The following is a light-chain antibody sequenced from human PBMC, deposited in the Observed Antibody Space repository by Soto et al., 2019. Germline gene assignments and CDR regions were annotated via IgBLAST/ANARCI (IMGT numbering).Light chain of an antibody. Sequence: EIVLTQSPGTLSLSPGERATLSCRASQSIASSYLAWYQQKPGQAPRLLLYGASTRATGIPDRFSGSGSGTDFTLTISTLEPEDFAVYYCQQHRNSPPWTFGQGTKVEFK. CDR2: GAS. CDR3: QQHRNSPPWT. V-gene: IGKV3-20*01. CDR1: QSIASSY. J-gene: IGKJ1*01.